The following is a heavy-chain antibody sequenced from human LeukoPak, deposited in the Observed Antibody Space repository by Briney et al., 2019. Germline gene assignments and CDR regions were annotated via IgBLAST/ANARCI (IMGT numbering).Heavy chain of an antibody. CDR2: IDPNSGGT. D-gene: IGHD4-17*01. CDR3: ARGYGLGYYYYYMDV. J-gene: IGHJ6*03. V-gene: IGHV1-2*02. Sequence: GASVKVSCKASGYTFTGYYMHWVRQAPGQGLEWMGWIDPNSGGTNYAQKFQGRVTITRNTSISTAYMELSSLRSEDTAVYYCARGYGLGYYYYYMDVWGKGTTVTVSS. CDR1: GYTFTGYY.